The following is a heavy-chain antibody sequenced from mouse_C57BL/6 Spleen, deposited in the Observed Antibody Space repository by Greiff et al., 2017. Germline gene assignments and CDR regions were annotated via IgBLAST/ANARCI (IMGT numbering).Heavy chain of an antibody. CDR3: RRTGTSAY. CDR2: YPGSGNTY. J-gene: IGHJ3*01. D-gene: IGHD4-1*01. CDR1: YTFTDYYM. V-gene: IGHV1-83*01. Sequence: VQLQQSGPELVKPGASVKMSCKASGYTFTDYYMHWVKQKPGKGLEWIGEIYPGSGNTYYNEKFKGKATLTADTSSSTAYMQLSSLTSEDSAVYFCARRTGTSAYWGQGTLVTVSA.